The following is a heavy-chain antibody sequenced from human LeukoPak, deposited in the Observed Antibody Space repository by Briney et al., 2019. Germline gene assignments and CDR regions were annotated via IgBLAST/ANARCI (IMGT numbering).Heavy chain of an antibody. CDR3: AKGGRFILWELLGV. V-gene: IGHV3-30*04. Sequence: GGSLRLSCTASGFTFSSYAMHWVRQAPGKGLEWVAVISYDGSNKYYADSVKGRFTISRDNSKNTLYLQMNSLRAEDTAVYYCAKGGRFILWELLGVWGQGTLVTVSS. J-gene: IGHJ4*02. CDR2: ISYDGSNK. D-gene: IGHD1-26*01. CDR1: GFTFSSYA.